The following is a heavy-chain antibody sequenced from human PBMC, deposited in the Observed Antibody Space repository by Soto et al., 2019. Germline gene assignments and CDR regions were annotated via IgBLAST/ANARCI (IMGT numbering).Heavy chain of an antibody. J-gene: IGHJ6*02. CDR3: ARDQDTEREPYGMDV. V-gene: IGHV3-30-3*01. CDR2: ISYDGSNK. CDR1: GFTFSSYA. Sequence: QVQLVESGGGVVQPGRSLRLSCAASGFTFSSYAMHWVRQAPGKGLEWVAVISYDGSNKYYADSVKGRFTISRDNSKNTLYLQMNSLRAEDTAVYYCARDQDTEREPYGMDVWGQGTTVTVSS. D-gene: IGHD1-1*01.